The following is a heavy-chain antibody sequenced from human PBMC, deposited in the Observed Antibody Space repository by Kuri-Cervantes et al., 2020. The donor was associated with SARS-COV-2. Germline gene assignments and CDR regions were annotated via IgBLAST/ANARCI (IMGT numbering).Heavy chain of an antibody. CDR1: GGPISTYY. CDR2: FYTTERI. D-gene: IGHD5-18*01. CDR3: ARDVVHTYGWRAFDY. J-gene: IGHJ4*02. Sequence: GSLRLSCTVSGGPISTYYWSWIRQPAGKGLEWIGRFYTTERINYNPSLKSRVTISVDTSKNQFSLRLTSVTAADTAVYYCARDVVHTYGWRAFDYWGQGSLVTVSS. V-gene: IGHV4-4*07.